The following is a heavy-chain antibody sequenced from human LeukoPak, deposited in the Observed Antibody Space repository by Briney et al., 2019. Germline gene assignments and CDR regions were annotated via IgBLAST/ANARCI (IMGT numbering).Heavy chain of an antibody. D-gene: IGHD4-11*01. CDR2: IYYSGST. J-gene: IGHJ4*02. V-gene: IGHV4-31*03. CDR3: ARTSGYSNYESDY. Sequence: SETPSLTCTVSGGSISSGGYYWSWIRQHPGKGLEWIGYIYYSGSTYYNPSLKSRVTISVDTSKNQFSLKLSSVTAADTAGYYCARTSGYSNYESDYWGQGTLVTVSS. CDR1: GGSISSGGYY.